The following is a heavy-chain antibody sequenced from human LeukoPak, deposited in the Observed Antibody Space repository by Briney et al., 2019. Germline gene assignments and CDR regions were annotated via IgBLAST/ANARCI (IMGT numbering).Heavy chain of an antibody. CDR1: GGSISSYY. J-gene: IGHJ4*02. CDR2: IYTSGST. Sequence: SETLSLTCTVSGGSISSYYWSWIRQPAGKGLEWIGRIYTSGSTNYNPSLKSRVTISVDTSKNQFPLKLSSVTAADTAVYYCARAKTRYGDYVIDYWGQGTLVTVSS. V-gene: IGHV4-4*07. CDR3: ARAKTRYGDYVIDY. D-gene: IGHD4-17*01.